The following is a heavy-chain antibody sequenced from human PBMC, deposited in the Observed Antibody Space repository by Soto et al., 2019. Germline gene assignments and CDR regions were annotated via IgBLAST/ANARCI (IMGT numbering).Heavy chain of an antibody. J-gene: IGHJ6*02. CDR1: GGTFSSYA. D-gene: IGHD2-15*01. CDR2: IIPIFGTA. Sequence: QVQLVQSGAEVKKPGSSVKVSCKASGGTFSSYAISWVRQAPGQGLEWMGGIIPIFGTANYAQKFQGRVTITADESTSTAYMELSSLRSEDTAVYYCARARHVVVVAATSGYGMDVWGQGTTVTVSS. V-gene: IGHV1-69*12. CDR3: ARARHVVVVAATSGYGMDV.